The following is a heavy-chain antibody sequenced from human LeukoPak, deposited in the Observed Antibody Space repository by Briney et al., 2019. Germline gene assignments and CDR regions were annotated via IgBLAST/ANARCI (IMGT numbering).Heavy chain of an antibody. D-gene: IGHD3-3*01. CDR3: ARVEPGDFWGGNWFDP. CDR1: GGTFSNYA. V-gene: IGHV1-69*13. Sequence: SVKVSCKASGGTFSNYAISWVRQAPGQGLEWTGGIIPIFGTSNYPQKFQGRVTIIADESTSTASMELSSLTSEDTAVYYCARVEPGDFWGGNWFDPWGQGTLVTVSS. J-gene: IGHJ5*02. CDR2: IIPIFGTS.